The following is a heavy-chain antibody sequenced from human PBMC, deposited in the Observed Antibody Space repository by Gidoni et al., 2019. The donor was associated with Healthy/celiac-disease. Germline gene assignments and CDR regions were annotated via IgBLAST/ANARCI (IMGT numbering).Heavy chain of an antibody. CDR3: ARDGPPVRGGNWFDP. CDR2: IYYSGST. CDR1: GGSISSSSYY. D-gene: IGHD3-10*01. Sequence: QLQLQESGPGLVKPSATLSLTCTVSGGSISSSSYYWGWLRQPPGKGLEWIGSIYYSGSTYYNPSLKSRVTISVDTSKNQFSLKLSSVTAADTAVYYCARDGPPVRGGNWFDPWGQGTLVTVSS. V-gene: IGHV4-39*02. J-gene: IGHJ5*02.